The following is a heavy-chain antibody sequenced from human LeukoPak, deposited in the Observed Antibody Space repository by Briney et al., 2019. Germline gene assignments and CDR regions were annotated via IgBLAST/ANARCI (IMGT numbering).Heavy chain of an antibody. J-gene: IGHJ4*02. Sequence: PSQTLSLTCTVSGGSISSGSYYWSWIRQPAGKGLEWIGRSYTSGSTNYNPSLKSRVTISVDTSKNQFSLKLSSVTAADTAVYYCARGEDGFDYWGQGTLVTVSS. CDR1: GGSISSGSYY. CDR3: ARGEDGFDY. V-gene: IGHV4-61*02. CDR2: SYTSGST. D-gene: IGHD5-24*01.